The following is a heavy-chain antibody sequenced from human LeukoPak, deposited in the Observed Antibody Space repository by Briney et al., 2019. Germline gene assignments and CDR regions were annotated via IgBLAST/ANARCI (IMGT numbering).Heavy chain of an antibody. V-gene: IGHV4-30-4*01. D-gene: IGHD2-15*01. CDR3: AREVVVAADYYYYGMYV. Sequence: PSETLSLTCTVSGGSISSGDYYWSWIRQPPGKGLEWIGYIYYSGSTYYNPSLKSRVTISVDTSKNQFSLKLSSVTAADTAVYYCAREVVVAADYYYYGMYVWGKGTTVTVSS. J-gene: IGHJ6*04. CDR1: GGSISSGDYY. CDR2: IYYSGST.